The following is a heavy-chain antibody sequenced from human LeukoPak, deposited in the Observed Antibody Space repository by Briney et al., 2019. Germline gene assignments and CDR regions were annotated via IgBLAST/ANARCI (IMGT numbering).Heavy chain of an antibody. CDR2: ISSSGSTI. CDR1: GFTISDYY. J-gene: IGHJ6*02. D-gene: IGHD3-10*01. CDR3: ARASITMVRGASMAHYYGMDV. V-gene: IGHV3-11*01. Sequence: GGSLRLSCAASGFTISDYYMSWIRQAPGKGLEWVSYISSSGSTIYYADSVKGRFTISRDNAKNSLYLQMNSLRAEDTAVYYCARASITMVRGASMAHYYGMDVWGQGTTVTVSS.